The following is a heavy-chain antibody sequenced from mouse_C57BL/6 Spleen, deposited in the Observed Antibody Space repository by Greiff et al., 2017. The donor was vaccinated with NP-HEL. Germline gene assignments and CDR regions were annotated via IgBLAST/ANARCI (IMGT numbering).Heavy chain of an antibody. CDR3: AGKYSNYVSYAMDY. Sequence: VKLMESGPELVKPGASVKISCKASGYAFSSSWMNWVKQRPGKGLEWIGRIYPGDGDTNYNGKFKGKATLTADKSSSTAYMQLSSLTSEDSAVYFCAGKYSNYVSYAMDYWGQGTSVTVSS. J-gene: IGHJ4*01. CDR2: IYPGDGDT. CDR1: GYAFSSSW. V-gene: IGHV1-82*01. D-gene: IGHD2-5*01.